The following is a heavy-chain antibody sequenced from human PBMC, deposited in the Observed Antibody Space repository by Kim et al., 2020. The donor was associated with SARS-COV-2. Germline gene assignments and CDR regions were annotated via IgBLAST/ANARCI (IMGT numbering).Heavy chain of an antibody. CDR2: ISHSGST. J-gene: IGHJ3*02. CDR1: GASISGY. CDR3: VRLDYGDYDEAFDI. V-gene: IGHV4-59*08. D-gene: IGHD4-17*01. Sequence: SETLSLTCTVSGASISGYWSWIRQPPGKRLEWIGYISHSGSTSYNPFNPSLKSRVTISVDTSKNQFSLKLTSVTAADTALYYCVRLDYGDYDEAFDIWG.